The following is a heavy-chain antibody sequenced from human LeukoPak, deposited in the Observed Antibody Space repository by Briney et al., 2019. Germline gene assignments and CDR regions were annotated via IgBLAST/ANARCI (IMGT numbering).Heavy chain of an antibody. CDR2: IYHSGST. CDR1: GDSISSHYW. V-gene: IGHV4-4*02. CDR3: ERKGYTYGTFDY. J-gene: IGHJ4*02. D-gene: IGHD5-18*01. Sequence: SGTLSLTCAVPGDSISSHYWWSWVRQPPGKGLEWIGEIYHSGSTNYNPSLKSRVTISVDKSKNQFSLKLTSLTAADTAVYYCERKGYTYGTFDYWGLGTLVTVSS.